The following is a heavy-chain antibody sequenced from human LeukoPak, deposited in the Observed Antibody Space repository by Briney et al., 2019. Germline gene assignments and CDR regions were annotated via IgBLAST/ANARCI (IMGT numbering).Heavy chain of an antibody. CDR2: VSSSSSYI. V-gene: IGHV3-21*01. CDR3: ARDAYDSSGFDY. CDR1: GFTFSSYS. Sequence: GGSLRLSCAASGFTFSSYSMNWVRQAPGKGLEWVSSVSSSSSYIYYADSVKGRFTISRDNAKNSLYLQMNSLRAEDTAVYYCARDAYDSSGFDYWGQGTLVTVSS. D-gene: IGHD3-22*01. J-gene: IGHJ4*02.